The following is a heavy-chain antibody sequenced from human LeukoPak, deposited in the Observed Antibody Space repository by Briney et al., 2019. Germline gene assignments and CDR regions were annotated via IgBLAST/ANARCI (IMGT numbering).Heavy chain of an antibody. CDR1: GGSISSYY. J-gene: IGHJ5*02. CDR3: ASVLVVVAATDIGWFDP. V-gene: IGHV4-59*08. CDR2: IYYSGST. Sequence: PSETLSLTCTVSGGSISSYYWSWIRQPPGKGLEWIGYIYYSGSTNYNPSLKSRVTISVDTSKNQFSLKLSSVTAADTAVYYCASVLVVVAATDIGWFDPWGQGTLVAVSS. D-gene: IGHD2-15*01.